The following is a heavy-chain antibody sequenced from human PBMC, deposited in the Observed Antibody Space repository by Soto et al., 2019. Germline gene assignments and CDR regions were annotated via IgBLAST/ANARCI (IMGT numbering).Heavy chain of an antibody. D-gene: IGHD6-19*01. CDR1: GFAVSSKY. Sequence: EVQLVESGGGLIQPGGSLRLSCAASGFAVSSKYMTWVRQAPGKGLEWVSVIYGGGTTYYADSVKGRFTISRDTSKNTFYLQMNSLRAEDTAVYYCVQTTGWPGFDFWGQGTLLTVSS. V-gene: IGHV3-53*01. CDR3: VQTTGWPGFDF. J-gene: IGHJ4*02. CDR2: IYGGGTT.